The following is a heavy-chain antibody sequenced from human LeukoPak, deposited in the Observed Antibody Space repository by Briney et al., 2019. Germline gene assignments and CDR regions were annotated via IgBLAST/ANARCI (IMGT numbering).Heavy chain of an antibody. D-gene: IGHD2-15*01. CDR2: ISPNTGGT. J-gene: IGHJ3*02. Sequence: ASVKVSCKASGYTFTGFYMHWVRQAPGQGLEWLGWISPNTGGTNYAPKFQDRVTMTRDTSISTAYMELSRLTSDDTAVYYCARDKGYCSGGSCYSDGFDIWGQGTMVTVSS. CDR3: ARDKGYCSGGSCYSDGFDI. V-gene: IGHV1-2*02. CDR1: GYTFTGFY.